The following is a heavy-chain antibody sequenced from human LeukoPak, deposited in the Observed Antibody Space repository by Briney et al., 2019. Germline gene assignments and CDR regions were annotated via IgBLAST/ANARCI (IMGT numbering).Heavy chain of an antibody. CDR3: ARGRGIAVAGSAFDI. CDR2: INWNGGST. V-gene: IGHV3-20*04. D-gene: IGHD6-19*01. Sequence: GGSLRLSCAASGFTFDDYGMSWVRQAPGKGLEWVSGINWNGGSTGYADSVKGRFTISRDNAKNSLYLQMNSLRAEDTALYYCARGRGIAVAGSAFDIWGQGTMVTVSS. J-gene: IGHJ3*02. CDR1: GFTFDDYG.